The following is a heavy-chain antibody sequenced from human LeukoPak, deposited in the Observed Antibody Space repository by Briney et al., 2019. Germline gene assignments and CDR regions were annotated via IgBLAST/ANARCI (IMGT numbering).Heavy chain of an antibody. V-gene: IGHV3-30-3*01. Sequence: GGSLRLSCAASGFTFSSYAMHWVRRAPGKGLEWVAVISYDGSNKYYADSVKGRFTISRDNSKNTLYLQMNSLRAEDTAVYYCARDQRRDHAFDIWGQGTMVTVSS. CDR3: ARDQRRDHAFDI. J-gene: IGHJ3*02. CDR1: GFTFSSYA. CDR2: ISYDGSNK. D-gene: IGHD5-24*01.